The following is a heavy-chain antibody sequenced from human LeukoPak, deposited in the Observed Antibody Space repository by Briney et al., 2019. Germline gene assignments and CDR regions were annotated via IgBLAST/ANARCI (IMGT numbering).Heavy chain of an antibody. V-gene: IGHV4-34*01. CDR1: GGSFSGYY. Sequence: PSETLSLTCAVYGGSFSGYYWSWIRQPPGKGLEWIGEINHSGSTNYNPSLKSRVTISVDTSKNQFSLKLSSVTAADTAVYYCARGQYYGGTYFDYWGQGTLVTVSS. J-gene: IGHJ4*02. D-gene: IGHD4-23*01. CDR3: ARGQYYGGTYFDY. CDR2: INHSGST.